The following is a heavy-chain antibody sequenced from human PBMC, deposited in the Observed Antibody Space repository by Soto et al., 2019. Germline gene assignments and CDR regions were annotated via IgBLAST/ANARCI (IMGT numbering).Heavy chain of an antibody. J-gene: IGHJ6*02. CDR3: AKNGQPPYYYYGLDV. CDR1: GYTFTRYG. V-gene: IGHV1-18*01. D-gene: IGHD2-8*01. Sequence: QGHLVQSGAEVKKPGASVKVSCKASGYTFTRYGISWVRQAPGQGLEWMGWISGYNGDTNYAQNLQGRVTMTIDTSTTTAYMELRSLTSDDTAVYCCAKNGQPPYYYYGLDVWGQGTTVTVSS. CDR2: ISGYNGDT.